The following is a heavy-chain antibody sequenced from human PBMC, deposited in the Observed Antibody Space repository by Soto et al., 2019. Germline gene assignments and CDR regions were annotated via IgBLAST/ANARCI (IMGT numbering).Heavy chain of an antibody. J-gene: IGHJ6*02. V-gene: IGHV1-2*04. CDR3: ARASSGYYESSGADYYYYGMDV. D-gene: IGHD3-22*01. CDR1: GYTFTGYY. CDR2: INPNSGGT. Sequence: QVQLVQSGAEVKKPGASVKVSCKASGYTFTGYYMHWVRQAPGQGLEWMGWINPNSGGTNYAQKFQGWATMTRDTSIRTAYMELSRLRSDDTAVYYCARASSGYYESSGADYYYYGMDVWGQGTTVTVSS.